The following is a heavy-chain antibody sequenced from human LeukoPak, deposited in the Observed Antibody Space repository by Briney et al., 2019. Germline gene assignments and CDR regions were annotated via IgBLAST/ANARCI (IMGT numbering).Heavy chain of an antibody. V-gene: IGHV3-30*18. CDR1: GFTFSSYW. CDR3: AKAGRDGYNAFDY. D-gene: IGHD5-24*01. J-gene: IGHJ4*02. CDR2: ISYDGSNK. Sequence: GGSLRLSCAASGFTFSSYWMSWVRQAPGKGLEWVAVISYDGSNKYYADSVKGRFTISRDNSKNTLYLQMNSLRAEDTAVYYCAKAGRDGYNAFDYWGQGTLVTVSS.